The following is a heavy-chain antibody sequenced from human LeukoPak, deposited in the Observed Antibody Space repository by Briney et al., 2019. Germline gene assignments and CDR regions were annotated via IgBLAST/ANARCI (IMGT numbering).Heavy chain of an antibody. V-gene: IGHV1-2*04. J-gene: IGHJ3*02. D-gene: IGHD3-10*01. Sequence: GASVKVSCKASGYTFTGYYMHWVRQAPGQGLEWMGWINPNSGGTNYAQEFQGWVTMTRDTSISTAYMELSRLRSDDTAVYYCARDLGELLWFGDLRAGYAFEIWGQGTMVTVSS. CDR1: GYTFTGYY. CDR3: ARDLGELLWFGDLRAGYAFEI. CDR2: INPNSGGT.